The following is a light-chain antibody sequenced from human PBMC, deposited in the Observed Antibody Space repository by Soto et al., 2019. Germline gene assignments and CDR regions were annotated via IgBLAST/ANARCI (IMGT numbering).Light chain of an antibody. V-gene: IGLV2-23*01. CDR1: SSDVGSYNL. CDR2: EDI. Sequence: QSVLTQPASVSGSPGQSITISCPGTSSDVGSYNLVSWYQQHPGKAPKLMIYEDIKRPSGVSNRFSGSKSGNTASLTISGLQPEDEADYHCSSHGGSSTYGFGTGTKVTVL. J-gene: IGLJ1*01. CDR3: SSHGGSSTYG.